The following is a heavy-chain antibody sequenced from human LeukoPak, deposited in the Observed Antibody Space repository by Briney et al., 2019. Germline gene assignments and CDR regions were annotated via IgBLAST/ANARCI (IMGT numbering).Heavy chain of an antibody. CDR1: GYTFTGYY. V-gene: IGHV1-2*06. CDR3: ARDLGRSSSSWYGRDY. Sequence: ASVTVSCKASGYTFTGYYMHWVRQAPGQGLEWMGRINPNSGGTNYAQKFQGRVTMTRDTSISTAYMELSRLRSDDTAVYYCARDLGRSSSSWYGRDYWGQGTLVTVSS. CDR2: INPNSGGT. J-gene: IGHJ4*02. D-gene: IGHD6-13*01.